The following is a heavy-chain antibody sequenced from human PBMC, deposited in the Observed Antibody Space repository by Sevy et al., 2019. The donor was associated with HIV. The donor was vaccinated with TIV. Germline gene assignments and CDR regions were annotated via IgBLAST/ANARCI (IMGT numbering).Heavy chain of an antibody. Sequence: GGSLRLSCAASGFTFSSYDMHWVRQATGKGLEWVSAIGTAGDTYYPGSVKGRFTISRENAKNSLYLQMNSLRAGDTAVYYCARVSLGYCRGGSCGNWFDPWGKGTLVTASS. D-gene: IGHD2-15*01. V-gene: IGHV3-13*01. CDR3: ARVSLGYCRGGSCGNWFDP. J-gene: IGHJ5*02. CDR2: IGTAGDT. CDR1: GFTFSSYD.